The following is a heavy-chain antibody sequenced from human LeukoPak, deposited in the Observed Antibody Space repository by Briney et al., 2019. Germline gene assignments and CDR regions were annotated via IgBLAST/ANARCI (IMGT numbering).Heavy chain of an antibody. CDR3: ARGVTGSYFDY. CDR1: GGSFSGYY. V-gene: IGHV4-34*01. J-gene: IGHJ4*02. CDR2: INHSGST. D-gene: IGHD2-21*02. Sequence: SETLSLTCAVYGGSFSGYYWSWIRQPPGKGLEWIGEINHSGSTNYNPSLKSRVTISVDTSKNQFSLKLSSVTAADTAVYYCARGVTGSYFDYWGQGTLVTVSS.